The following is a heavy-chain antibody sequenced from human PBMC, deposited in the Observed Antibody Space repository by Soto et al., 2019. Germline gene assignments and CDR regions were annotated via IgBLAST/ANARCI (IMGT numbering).Heavy chain of an antibody. J-gene: IGHJ4*01. CDR3: ARHIAVSGTRGFDF. D-gene: IGHD6-19*01. CDR1: GGSISTNW. Sequence: QVQLQESGPGLMKPSGTLSLTCAVSGGSISTNWWSWVRQPPGKGLEWIGEIYHSGATNYNPSLKNRVTMSEDKSQNHLYLALNSVAAADTAVYYCARHIAVSGTRGFDFWGHGTLVTVSS. V-gene: IGHV4-4*02. CDR2: IYHSGAT.